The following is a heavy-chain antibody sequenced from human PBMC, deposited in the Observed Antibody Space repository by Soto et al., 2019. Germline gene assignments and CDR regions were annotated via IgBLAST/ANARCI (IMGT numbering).Heavy chain of an antibody. V-gene: IGHV3-21*01. Sequence: TGGSLRLSCAASGGPFSSYSMNWVRQAPGKGLEWVSSTSSSSSYIYYADSVKGRFTISRDNAKNSLYLQMNSLRAEDTAVYYCARVPDILTGYSLSYYYYGMDVWGQGTTVTVSS. CDR3: ARVPDILTGYSLSYYYYGMDV. CDR2: TSSSSSYI. J-gene: IGHJ6*02. D-gene: IGHD3-9*01. CDR1: GGPFSSYS.